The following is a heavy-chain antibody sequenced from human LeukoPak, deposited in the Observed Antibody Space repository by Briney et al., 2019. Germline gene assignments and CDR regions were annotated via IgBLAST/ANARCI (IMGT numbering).Heavy chain of an antibody. Sequence: SETLSLTCTVSGGSISSYYWSWIRQPPGKGLEWIGYIYYSGSTNYNPSLKSRATISVDTSKNQFSLKLSSVTAADTAVYYCARVVVRNWFDPWGQGTLVTVSS. CDR3: ARVVVRNWFDP. J-gene: IGHJ5*02. CDR1: GGSISSYY. D-gene: IGHD6-6*01. CDR2: IYYSGST. V-gene: IGHV4-59*01.